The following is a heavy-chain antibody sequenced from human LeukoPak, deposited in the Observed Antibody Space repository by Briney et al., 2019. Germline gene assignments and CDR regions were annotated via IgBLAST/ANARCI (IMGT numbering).Heavy chain of an antibody. V-gene: IGHV3-13*01. J-gene: IGHJ6*03. CDR1: GFTFSSYD. D-gene: IGHD3-10*01. CDR2: IGTAGDT. Sequence: GGSLRLSCAASGFTFSSYDMHWVRQATGKGLEWVSAIGTAGDTYYPGSVKGRFTISRENAKNSLYLQMNSLRAGDTAVYYCAKDFGSDDGYYMDVWGKGTTVTVSS. CDR3: AKDFGSDDGYYMDV.